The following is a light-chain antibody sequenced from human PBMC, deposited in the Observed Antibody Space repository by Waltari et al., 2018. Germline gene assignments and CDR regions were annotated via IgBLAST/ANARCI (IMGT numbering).Light chain of an antibody. J-gene: IGKJ1*01. CDR3: QQYQSYWM. Sequence: IPMTQSPSTLSASVGDRVIITCRASQTVYDYLAWYQQKPGKAPQLLISKASTLEGGVPSRFSGSGYGTEFTLTISSLQPDGLATYYCQQYQSYWMFGQGTKGEIK. V-gene: IGKV1-5*03. CDR2: KAS. CDR1: QTVYDY.